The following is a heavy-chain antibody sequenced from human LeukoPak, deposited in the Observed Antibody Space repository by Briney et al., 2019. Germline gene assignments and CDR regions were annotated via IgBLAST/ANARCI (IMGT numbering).Heavy chain of an antibody. V-gene: IGHV1-2*02. CDR2: LNPNSGDT. CDR3: ARVESLALTSIDY. J-gene: IGHJ4*02. Sequence: EASVKVSCKASGYTFTGYYMHWVRQAPGQGLEWMGWLNPNSGDTHYAQTFQGRVTMTGDTSIKTAYMEVSGLRSDDTAVYYCARVESLALTSIDYWGQGTLVTVSS. CDR1: GYTFTGYY. D-gene: IGHD3-16*01.